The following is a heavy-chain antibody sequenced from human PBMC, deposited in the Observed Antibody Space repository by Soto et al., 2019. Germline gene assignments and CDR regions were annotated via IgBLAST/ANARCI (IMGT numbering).Heavy chain of an antibody. CDR3: ARVKTYYYGSGSYSKSPGSPYGMDV. D-gene: IGHD3-10*01. V-gene: IGHV4-34*01. CDR1: GGSFSGYY. Sequence: SETLSLTCAVYGGSFSGYYWSWIRQPPGKGLEWIGEINHSGSTNYNPSLKSRVTISVDTSKNQFSLKLSSVTAADTAVYYCARVKTYYYGSGSYSKSPGSPYGMDVWGQGTTVTVS. CDR2: INHSGST. J-gene: IGHJ6*02.